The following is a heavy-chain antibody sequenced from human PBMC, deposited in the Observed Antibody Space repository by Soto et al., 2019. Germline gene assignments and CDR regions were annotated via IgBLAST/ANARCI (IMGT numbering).Heavy chain of an antibody. CDR2: IYKSATT. CDR3: ARGRYCLTGRCFPNWFDS. V-gene: IGHV4-30-4*01. Sequence: RSLTCSVSGDSISTVDYFWAWIRQPPGQALEYIGYIYKSATTYYNPSFEGRVAISLDTSKSHFSLNVTSVTAADTAVYFCARGRYCLTGRCFPNWFDSWGQGTLVTVSS. J-gene: IGHJ5*01. CDR1: GDSISTVDYF. D-gene: IGHD2-15*01.